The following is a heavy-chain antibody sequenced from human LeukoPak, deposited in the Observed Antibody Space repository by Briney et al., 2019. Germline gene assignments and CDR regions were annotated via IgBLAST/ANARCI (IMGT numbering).Heavy chain of an antibody. V-gene: IGHV3-11*04. CDR3: ARSPQYSSSPFDY. CDR2: ISSSGSTI. J-gene: IGHJ4*02. CDR1: GFTVRRNY. D-gene: IGHD6-13*01. Sequence: GGSLRLSCAASGFTVRRNYMSWVRQAPGKGLEWVSYISSSGSTIYYADSVKGRFTISRDNAKNSLYLQMNSLRAEDTAVYYCARSPQYSSSPFDYWGQGTLVTISS.